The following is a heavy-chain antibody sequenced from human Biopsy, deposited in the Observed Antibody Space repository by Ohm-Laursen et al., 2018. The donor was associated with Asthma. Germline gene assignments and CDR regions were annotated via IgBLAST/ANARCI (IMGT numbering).Heavy chain of an antibody. J-gene: IGHJ4*02. V-gene: IGHV1-3*01. CDR3: ARSSHINWGGYFDY. CDR2: INAGNGNT. D-gene: IGHD7-27*01. CDR1: GYTFTSYA. Sequence: SVKVSCKASGYTFTSYAMHWVRQAPGQRLEWMGWINAGNGNTKYSQKFQGRVTITADESTSTAYMELSSLRSEDTAVYYCARSSHINWGGYFDYWGQGTLVTVSS.